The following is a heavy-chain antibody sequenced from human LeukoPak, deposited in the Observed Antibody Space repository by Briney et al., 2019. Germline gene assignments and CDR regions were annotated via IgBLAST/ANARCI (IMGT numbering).Heavy chain of an antibody. Sequence: PSETLPLTCTVSGGSISSYYWSWIRQAPGKGLEWIGSIYNSGSTYYNPSLKSRVTISVDMSKNQFSLKMSSVTAADTAVYYCARAYSSSWYWNWFDPWGQGTLVTVSS. CDR1: GGSISSYY. CDR2: IYNSGST. V-gene: IGHV4-59*08. D-gene: IGHD6-13*01. CDR3: ARAYSSSWYWNWFDP. J-gene: IGHJ5*02.